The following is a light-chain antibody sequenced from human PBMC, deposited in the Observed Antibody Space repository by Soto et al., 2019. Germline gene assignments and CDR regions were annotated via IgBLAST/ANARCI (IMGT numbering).Light chain of an antibody. CDR1: QSISIN. J-gene: IGKJ5*01. CDR2: GAS. CDR3: QQRSNLPQAP. Sequence: VGLSQSPGTLSVYPRDRVTLSCRASQSISINLAWYQHKPGQAPRLLIHGASTRATGVPARISGSGSGTEFTLTISSLQSEDFAVYYCQQRSNLPQAPFGQGTLLAVK. V-gene: IGKV3D-15*01.